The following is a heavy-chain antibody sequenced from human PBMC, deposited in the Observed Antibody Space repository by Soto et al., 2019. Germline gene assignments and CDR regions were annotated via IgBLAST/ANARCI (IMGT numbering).Heavy chain of an antibody. CDR2: INHSGST. Sequence: SETLSLTCAVYGGSFSGYYWSWIRQPPGKGLEWIGEINHSGSTNYNPSLKSRVTISVDTSKNQFSLKLSSVTAADTAVYYCARVPDVWGQGTTVTVSS. V-gene: IGHV4-34*01. CDR1: GGSFSGYY. CDR3: ARVPDV. J-gene: IGHJ6*02.